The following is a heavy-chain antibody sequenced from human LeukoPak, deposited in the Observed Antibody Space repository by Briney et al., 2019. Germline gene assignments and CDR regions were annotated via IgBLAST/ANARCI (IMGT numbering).Heavy chain of an antibody. CDR2: IYSGGST. V-gene: IGHV3-66*01. CDR3: ARKASSGWYFDY. D-gene: IGHD6-19*01. Sequence: HPGGSLRLSCAASGFTVSSNYMSWVRQAPGKGLEWVSVIYSGGSTYYADSVKGRFTISRDNSKNTLYLQMNSLRAEDTAVYYCARKASSGWYFDYWGQGTLVTVSS. CDR1: GFTVSSNY. J-gene: IGHJ4*02.